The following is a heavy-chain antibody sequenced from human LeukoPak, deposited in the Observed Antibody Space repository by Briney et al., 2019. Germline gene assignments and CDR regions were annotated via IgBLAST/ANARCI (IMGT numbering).Heavy chain of an antibody. CDR3: ARDTSSTITYYDFWSGYYKDAFDI. V-gene: IGHV1-46*01. CDR1: GGTFSSYA. J-gene: IGHJ3*02. D-gene: IGHD3-3*01. Sequence: ASVKVSCKASGGTFSSYAISWVRQAPGQGLEWMGIINPSGGSTSYAQKFQGRVTMTRDTSTSTVYMELSSLRSEDTAVYYCARDTSSTITYYDFWSGYYKDAFDIWGQGTMVTVSS. CDR2: INPSGGST.